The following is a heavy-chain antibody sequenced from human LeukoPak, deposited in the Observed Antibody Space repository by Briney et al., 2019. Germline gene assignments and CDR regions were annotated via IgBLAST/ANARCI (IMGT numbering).Heavy chain of an antibody. CDR1: GFTFSDTW. D-gene: IGHD5-12*01. CDR3: AREGDSGYVELDS. Sequence: GGSLRLSCAASGFTFSDTWMHWVRQAPGEGLVWVSRIRSDGSDTRYAESVKGRFTISRDNAKNTLYLQMNSLRAEDTAVYYCAREGDSGYVELDSWGQGTLVTVSS. CDR2: IRSDGSDT. V-gene: IGHV3-74*01. J-gene: IGHJ4*02.